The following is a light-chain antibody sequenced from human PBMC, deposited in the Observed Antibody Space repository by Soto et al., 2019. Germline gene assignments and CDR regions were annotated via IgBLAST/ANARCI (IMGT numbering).Light chain of an antibody. CDR2: GAS. CDR1: QSVSAGH. J-gene: IGKJ4*01. V-gene: IGKV3-20*01. Sequence: ILLTQSPCTLSLSAGERATLSCGASQSVSAGHLAWYQQKPGQAPRLLIYGASSRATGIPERFSGSGSGTDFTLTISRLAPEDFAVYFCQQYGSSPLTFGGGTKVDIK. CDR3: QQYGSSPLT.